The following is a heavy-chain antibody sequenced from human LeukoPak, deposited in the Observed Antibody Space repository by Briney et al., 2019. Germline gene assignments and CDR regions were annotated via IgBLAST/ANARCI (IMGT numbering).Heavy chain of an antibody. CDR3: AKGHSSTWYGTDV. J-gene: IGHJ6*04. D-gene: IGHD6-13*01. CDR2: ISGSGDST. Sequence: GGSLRLSCAASGFTFSSYTMIWVRQAPGKGLEWVSAISGSGDSTYYADSVKGRFTISRDTSKNTLYLQMNSLRAEDTAVYYCAKGHSSTWYGTDVWGKGTTVTVSS. V-gene: IGHV3-23*01. CDR1: GFTFSSYT.